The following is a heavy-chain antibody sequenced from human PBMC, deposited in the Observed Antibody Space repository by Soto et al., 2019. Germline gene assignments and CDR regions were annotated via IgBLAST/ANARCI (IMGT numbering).Heavy chain of an antibody. Sequence: QEQLVESGGGVVQPGTSLRLSCVASGFTFNSYGMHWVRQAPGKGLEWVAAIWFDGSDKYYADSVKGRFTISRDNSKNTLYLQMISLRAEDTGVYYCARLVGAAAGRFDSWGQGTLVIVSS. CDR1: GFTFNSYG. V-gene: IGHV3-33*01. D-gene: IGHD6-13*01. J-gene: IGHJ5*01. CDR3: ARLVGAAAGRFDS. CDR2: IWFDGSDK.